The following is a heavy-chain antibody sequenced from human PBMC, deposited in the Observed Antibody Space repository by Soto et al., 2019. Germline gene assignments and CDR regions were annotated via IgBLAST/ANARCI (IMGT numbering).Heavy chain of an antibody. D-gene: IGHD3-16*01. CDR3: AREGGESSDGLYYFDS. CDR1: GASISSYY. J-gene: IGHJ4*02. Sequence: ETLSLACPVSGASISSYYWSWIRQPPGKGLEWIGHIYYSGNTDYNPSLKSRLAISIDTSKNQFSLKLSSVTAADTAVYFCAREGGESSDGLYYFDSWGQGSLVTVSS. CDR2: IYYSGNT. V-gene: IGHV4-59*12.